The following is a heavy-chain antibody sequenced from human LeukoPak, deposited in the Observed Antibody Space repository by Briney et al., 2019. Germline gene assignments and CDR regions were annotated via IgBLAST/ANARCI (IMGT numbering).Heavy chain of an antibody. Sequence: GGSLRLSCAASGFTFSSYAMSWVRQAPGKGLEWVSGISWNSGSIGYADSVKGRFTISRDNAKNSLYLQMNSLRAEDTALYYCAKISGYSGTDAFDIWGQGTMVTVSS. V-gene: IGHV3-9*01. D-gene: IGHD3-22*01. CDR2: ISWNSGSI. CDR3: AKISGYSGTDAFDI. J-gene: IGHJ3*02. CDR1: GFTFSSYA.